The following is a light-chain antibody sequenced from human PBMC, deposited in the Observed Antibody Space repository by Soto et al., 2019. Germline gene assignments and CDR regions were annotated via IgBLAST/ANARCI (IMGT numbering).Light chain of an antibody. CDR3: QHYNTYQWT. CDR1: QSINTW. Sequence: DVQLTQSPPTLSASVGDRVTITCRASQSINTWLAWYQQKPGKAPKLLIYKASNLESGVAPRFSGSGSGTEFTLTISSLQPDDFATYYCQHYNTYQWTFGQGTKVDIK. J-gene: IGKJ1*01. V-gene: IGKV1-5*03. CDR2: KAS.